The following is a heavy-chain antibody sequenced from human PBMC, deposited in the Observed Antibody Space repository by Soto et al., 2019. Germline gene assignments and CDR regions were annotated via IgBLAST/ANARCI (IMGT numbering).Heavy chain of an antibody. CDR3: ARDVPLWYLGRGNYYGMDV. CDR1: GGTFSSYA. J-gene: IGHJ6*02. D-gene: IGHD3-16*01. CDR2: IIPSFGTA. Sequence: QVQLVQSGAEVKKPGSSVKVSCKASGGTFSSYAISWVRQAPGQGLEWMGGIIPSFGTANYAQKFQGRVTITADESTSTAYMELSRLRSEDTAVYYCARDVPLWYLGRGNYYGMDVRGQGTTVNVAS. V-gene: IGHV1-69*01.